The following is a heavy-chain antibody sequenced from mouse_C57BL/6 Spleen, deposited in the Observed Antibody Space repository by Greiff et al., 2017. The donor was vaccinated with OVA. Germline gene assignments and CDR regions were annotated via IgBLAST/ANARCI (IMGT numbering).Heavy chain of an antibody. CDR3: ARRGLYDGSIDY. D-gene: IGHD2-3*01. CDR1: GYTFTTYP. J-gene: IGHJ2*01. CDR2: FHPYNDDT. V-gene: IGHV1-47*01. Sequence: VKLQESGAELVKPGASVKMSCKASGYTFTTYPIEWMKQNHGKSLEWIGNFHPYNDDTKYNEKFKGKATLTVEKSSSTVYLELSRLTSDDSAVYYCARRGLYDGSIDYWGQGTTLTVSS.